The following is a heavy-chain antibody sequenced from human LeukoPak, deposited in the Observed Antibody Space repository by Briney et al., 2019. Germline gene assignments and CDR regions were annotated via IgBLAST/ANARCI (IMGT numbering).Heavy chain of an antibody. J-gene: IGHJ6*02. CDR3: ARGWVRPYYYYGMDV. V-gene: IGHV4-34*01. D-gene: IGHD3-16*01. CDR1: GGFFSGYY. Sequence: SETLSLTCAVYGGFFSGYYWSWIRQPPGKGLEWIGEINHSGSTNYNPSLKSRVTISVDTSKNQFSLKLSSVTAADTAVYYCARGWVRPYYYYGMDVWGQGTTVTVSS. CDR2: INHSGST.